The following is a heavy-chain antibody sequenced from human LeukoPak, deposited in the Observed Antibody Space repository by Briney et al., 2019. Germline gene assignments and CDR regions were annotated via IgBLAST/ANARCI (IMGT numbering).Heavy chain of an antibody. CDR1: GFTFSNAW. Sequence: NPGGSLRLSCAASGFTFSNAWMSWVRQAPGKGLEWVGRIKSKTDGGTTDYAAPVKGRFTISRDDSKNTLYLQMNSLKTEDTAVYYCTTDRRWELLHIRPGAFDIWGQGTMVTVSS. J-gene: IGHJ3*02. V-gene: IGHV3-15*01. CDR3: TTDRRWELLHIRPGAFDI. CDR2: IKSKTDGGTT. D-gene: IGHD1-26*01.